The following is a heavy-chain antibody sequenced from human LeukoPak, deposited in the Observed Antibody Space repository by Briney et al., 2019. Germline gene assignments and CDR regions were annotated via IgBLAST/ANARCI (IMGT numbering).Heavy chain of an antibody. J-gene: IGHJ4*02. CDR1: GFPFSSYG. CDR2: IWYDGSNK. V-gene: IGHV3-33*01. D-gene: IGHD6-13*01. Sequence: QPGRPLRLSCAASGFPFSSYGMHWVRQAPGKGLEWVAIIWYDGSNKYYADSVKGRFTISRDNSKNTLYLQMSSLRDEDTAVYYCARSRAAAIYYFDYWGQGTLVTVSS. CDR3: ARSRAAAIYYFDY.